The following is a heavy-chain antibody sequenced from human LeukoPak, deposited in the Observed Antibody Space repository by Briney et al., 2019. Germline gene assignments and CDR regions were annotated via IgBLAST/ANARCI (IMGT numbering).Heavy chain of an antibody. Sequence: TGGSLRLSCSAPGFTFTDYYMSWIRQAPGKGLEWVSYISPSGTVIYYGDSVKGRFTISRDYAKKSLYLQMNSLRAEDTAVYYCARDYNCWGQGTLVTVSS. V-gene: IGHV3-11*01. CDR1: GFTFTDYY. CDR3: ARDYNC. J-gene: IGHJ4*02. D-gene: IGHD3-10*01. CDR2: ISPSGTVI.